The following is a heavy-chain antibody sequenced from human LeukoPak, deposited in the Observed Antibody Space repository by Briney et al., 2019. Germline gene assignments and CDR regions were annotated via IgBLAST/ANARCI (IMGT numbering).Heavy chain of an antibody. CDR2: IYSGGST. CDR1: GFTVSSNY. J-gene: IGHJ4*02. Sequence: GGSLRLSCAASGFTVSSNYMSWVRQAPGKGLEWVSVIYSGGSTYYADSVKGRFTISRDNSKNTLYLQMNSLRAEDTAVYYCARGMGIAVAGTGGYYFDYWGQGTLVTVSS. D-gene: IGHD6-19*01. V-gene: IGHV3-53*01. CDR3: ARGMGIAVAGTGGYYFDY.